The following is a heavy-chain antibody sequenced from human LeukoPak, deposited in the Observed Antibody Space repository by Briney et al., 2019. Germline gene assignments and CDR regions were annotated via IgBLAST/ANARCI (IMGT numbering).Heavy chain of an antibody. V-gene: IGHV4-4*07. CDR3: ARGPLTMTRGFDP. J-gene: IGHJ5*02. Sequence: SETLSLTCTVSGGSINIYYWSWIRQPAGKGLEWIGRIYTSGGTNYNPSLKTRVTMSVDTSKNQFSLKLSSVTAADTAVYYCARGPLTMTRGFDPWGQGTLVTVSS. CDR2: IYTSGGT. CDR1: GGSINIYY. D-gene: IGHD4-17*01.